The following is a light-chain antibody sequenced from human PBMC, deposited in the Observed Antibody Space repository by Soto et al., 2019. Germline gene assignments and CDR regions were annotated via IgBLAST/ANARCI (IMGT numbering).Light chain of an antibody. CDR2: GNS. Sequence: QSVLTQPPSVSGAPGQRVTISCTGSSSNIGAGYDVHWYQQLPGTAPKLLIYGNSNRPSGVPDRFSGSKSGTSASLAIPGLQAEDEADYYCQSYDSSLSGCVVFGGGTKLTVL. CDR3: QSYDSSLSGCVV. V-gene: IGLV1-40*01. CDR1: SSNIGAGYD. J-gene: IGLJ2*01.